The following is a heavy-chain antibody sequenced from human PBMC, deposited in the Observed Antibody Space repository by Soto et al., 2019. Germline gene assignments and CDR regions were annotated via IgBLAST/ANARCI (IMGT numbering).Heavy chain of an antibody. CDR1: GFTFTDYA. CDR2: IDASGGYT. Sequence: PGGSLRLSCAASGFTFTDYAMSWVRQAPGKGLEWVSLIDASGGYTYYADSVKGRFTISRDNSRNTLYLQMNSLRAEDTAVYYCAKVPKAAPPYYFDYWGQGSLVTVSS. J-gene: IGHJ4*02. D-gene: IGHD2-15*01. CDR3: AKVPKAAPPYYFDY. V-gene: IGHV3-23*01.